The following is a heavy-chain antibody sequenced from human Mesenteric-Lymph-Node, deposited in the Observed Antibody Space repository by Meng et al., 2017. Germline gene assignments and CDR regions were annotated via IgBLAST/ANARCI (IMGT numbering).Heavy chain of an antibody. J-gene: IGHJ1*01. Sequence: QVQLVESGGGLVKPGWSLRLSCAASGFTFSDYYMSWIRQAPGKGLEWVSRINPDGSNPTYADSVKGRFTISRDNAKNTVYLQMNSLRAEDTAVYYCTNDRLNHWGQGALVTVSS. CDR3: TNDRLNH. D-gene: IGHD1-1*01. CDR1: GFTFSDYY. CDR2: INPDGSNP. V-gene: IGHV3-11*04.